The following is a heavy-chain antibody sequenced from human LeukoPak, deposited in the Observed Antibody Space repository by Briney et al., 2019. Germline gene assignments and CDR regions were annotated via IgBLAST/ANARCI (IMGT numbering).Heavy chain of an antibody. D-gene: IGHD6-19*01. Sequence: GESLKISCKGSGYTITNCWIGWVRQMPGKGLEWMGIIYPGDSDTRYSPSFQGQVTISADKSISTAYLQWSSLEASDTAMYYCARRSGYSSGWTALDYWGQGTLVTVSS. J-gene: IGHJ4*02. CDR3: ARRSGYSSGWTALDY. V-gene: IGHV5-51*01. CDR2: IYPGDSDT. CDR1: GYTITNCW.